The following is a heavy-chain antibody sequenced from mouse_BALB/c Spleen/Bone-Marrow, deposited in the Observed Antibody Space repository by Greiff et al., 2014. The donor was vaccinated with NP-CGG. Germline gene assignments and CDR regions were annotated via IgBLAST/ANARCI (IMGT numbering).Heavy chain of an antibody. D-gene: IGHD4-1*01. CDR1: GYAFSSYW. Sequence: QVQLKQSGAELVRPGSSVKISCKASGYAFSSYWMNWVKQRPGQGLEWIGQIYPGDDDTNYNGNFKDKATLTTDKSSTTAYMQLSSLTSEDSAVYFCARGGRLTGYYFDYWGQGTTLTVSS. CDR2: IYPGDDDT. J-gene: IGHJ2*01. V-gene: IGHV1-80*01. CDR3: ARGGRLTGYYFDY.